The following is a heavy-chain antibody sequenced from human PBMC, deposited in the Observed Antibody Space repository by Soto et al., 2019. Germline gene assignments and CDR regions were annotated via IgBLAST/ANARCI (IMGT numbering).Heavy chain of an antibody. J-gene: IGHJ4*02. CDR3: ARDGGLIAVSGTYYFDY. Sequence: PGGSLRLSCAASGFTFSSYSMNWVRQAPGKGLEWVSSISSSSSYIYYADSVKGRFTISRDNAKNSLYLQMNSLRAEDTAVYYCARDGGLIAVSGTYYFDYWGQGTLVTVSS. CDR2: ISSSSSYI. D-gene: IGHD6-19*01. CDR1: GFTFSSYS. V-gene: IGHV3-21*01.